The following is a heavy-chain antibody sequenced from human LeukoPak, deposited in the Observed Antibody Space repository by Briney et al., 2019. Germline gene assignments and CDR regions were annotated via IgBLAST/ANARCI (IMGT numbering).Heavy chain of an antibody. V-gene: IGHV4-39*01. CDR3: ASVNNWNDAGLDY. CDR2: IYYSGGT. D-gene: IGHD1-20*01. J-gene: IGHJ4*02. CDR1: GGSISSSSYY. Sequence: SETLSLTCTVSGGSISSSSYYWGWIRQPPGKGLEWIGCIYYSGGTYYNPSLKSRVTISVDTSKNQFSLKLSSVTAADTAVYYCASVNNWNDAGLDYWGQGTLVTVSS.